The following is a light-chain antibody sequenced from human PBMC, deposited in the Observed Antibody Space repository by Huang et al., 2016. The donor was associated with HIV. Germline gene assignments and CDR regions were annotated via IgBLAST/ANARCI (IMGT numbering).Light chain of an antibody. CDR3: MQALQTLWT. CDR1: QSLLHSNGYNY. Sequence: DIVMTQSPLSLPVTPGEPASISCRSSQSLLHSNGYNYLDWYLQKPWQSPQLLIYLGSSRDSGVPDRFSGSGSGTDFTLKISRVEAEDVGVYYCMQALQTLWTFGQGTKVEIK. J-gene: IGKJ1*01. CDR2: LGS. V-gene: IGKV2-28*01.